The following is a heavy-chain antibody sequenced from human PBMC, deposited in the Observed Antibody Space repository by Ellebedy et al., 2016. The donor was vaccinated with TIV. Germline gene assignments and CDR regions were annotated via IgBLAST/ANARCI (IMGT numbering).Heavy chain of an antibody. Sequence: SGPTLVKPTQTLTLTCTFSGFSLSTSGMCVSWIRQPPGKALEWLARIDWDDDKYYSTSLKTRLTISKDTSKNQVVLTMTNMDPVDTATYYCARMVADIVAGTWYYFDYWGQGTLVTVSS. D-gene: IGHD6-19*01. V-gene: IGHV2-70*11. CDR2: IDWDDDK. CDR3: ARMVADIVAGTWYYFDY. CDR1: GFSLSTSGMC. J-gene: IGHJ4*02.